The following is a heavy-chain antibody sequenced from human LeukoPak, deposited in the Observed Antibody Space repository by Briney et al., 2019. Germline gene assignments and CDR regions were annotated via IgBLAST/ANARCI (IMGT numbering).Heavy chain of an antibody. CDR2: ISAYNGNT. D-gene: IGHD1-26*01. CDR3: ARLRRVGVTGGYYFYYYMDV. J-gene: IGHJ6*03. CDR1: GYTFTSYG. Sequence: ASVKVSCKASGYTFTSYGISWVRQAPGQGLEWMGWISAYNGNTNYAQKLQGRVTMTTDTSTSTAYMELRSLRSDDTAVYYCARLRRVGVTGGYYFYYYMDVWGKGTTVTISS. V-gene: IGHV1-18*01.